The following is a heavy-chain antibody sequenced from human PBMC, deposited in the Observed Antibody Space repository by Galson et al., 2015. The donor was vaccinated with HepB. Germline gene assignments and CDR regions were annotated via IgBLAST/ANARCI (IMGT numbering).Heavy chain of an antibody. J-gene: IGHJ4*02. CDR2: IKSKTDGGTT. Sequence: SLRLSCAASGFTFSNAWMNWVRQAPGKGLEWVGRIKSKTDGGTTDYAAPVKGRFTISRDDSKNTLYLQMNSLKTEDTAVYYCTTAPSVSEWELLVDYWGQGTLVTVSS. CDR3: TTAPSVSEWELLVDY. CDR1: GFTFSNAW. D-gene: IGHD1-26*01. V-gene: IGHV3-15*07.